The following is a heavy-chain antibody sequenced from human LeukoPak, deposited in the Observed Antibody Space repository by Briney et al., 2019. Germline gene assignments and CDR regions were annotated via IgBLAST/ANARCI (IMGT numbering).Heavy chain of an antibody. V-gene: IGHV5-10-1*01. Sequence: EESLRISCKGSGYSFTSYWISWVRQMPGKGLEWMGRIAPGDSYTKYSPSFQGHVTISADKSITTAYLQWSSLKASDTAMYYCARHDGYCSGGSCRNWFDPWGQGTPVTVSS. D-gene: IGHD2-15*01. CDR3: ARHDGYCSGGSCRNWFDP. J-gene: IGHJ5*02. CDR1: GYSFTSYW. CDR2: IAPGDSYT.